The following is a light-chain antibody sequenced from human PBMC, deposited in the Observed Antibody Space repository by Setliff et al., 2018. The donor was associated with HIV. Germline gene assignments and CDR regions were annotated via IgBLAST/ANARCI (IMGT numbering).Light chain of an antibody. CDR1: SNDVGRYDL. CDR2: QAT. V-gene: IGLV2-23*01. J-gene: IGLJ1*01. CDR3: CSNTGSNTLV. Sequence: QSALTQPASVSGSPGQSITISCTGTSNDVGRYDLVSWYQQHPARAPKLIIYQATRRPSGVSNRFPGSKSGNVASLTISGLQAEDEADYYCCSNTGSNTLVFGTGTKGTV.